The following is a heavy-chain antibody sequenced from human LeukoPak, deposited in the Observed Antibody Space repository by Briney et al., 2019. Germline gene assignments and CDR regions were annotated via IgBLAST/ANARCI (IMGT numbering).Heavy chain of an antibody. CDR3: ARAWWGSGSYKRRSEVGY. V-gene: IGHV4-34*01. CDR1: GGSFSGYY. J-gene: IGHJ4*02. CDR2: INHRGST. Sequence: PSQTLSLTCAVYGGSFSGYYWSWLRPPPGKGREWIGEINHRGSTNYNPSLQSRVPISVDTSKNQFSLKLSSVTAADTAVYYCARAWWGSGSYKRRSEVGYWGQGTLVTVSS. D-gene: IGHD3-10*01.